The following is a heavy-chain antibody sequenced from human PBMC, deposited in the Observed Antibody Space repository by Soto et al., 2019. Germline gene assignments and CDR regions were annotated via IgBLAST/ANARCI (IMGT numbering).Heavy chain of an antibody. V-gene: IGHV1-18*04. Sequence: SVKVSCKASGYPFTSYGISWVRQAPGQGLEWMGWISAYNGNTNYAQKLQGRVTMTTDTSTSTAYMELRSLRSDDTAVYYCARGIRGDYVQRFGPWGKVTLVTVSS. D-gene: IGHD4-17*01. CDR2: ISAYNGNT. CDR3: ARGIRGDYVQRFGP. CDR1: GYPFTSYG. J-gene: IGHJ5*02.